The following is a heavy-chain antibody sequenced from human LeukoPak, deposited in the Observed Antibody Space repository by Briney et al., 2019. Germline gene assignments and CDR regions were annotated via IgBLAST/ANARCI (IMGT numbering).Heavy chain of an antibody. V-gene: IGHV4-59*12. D-gene: IGHD4-11*01. J-gene: IGHJ4*02. CDR2: IYYSGST. CDR1: GGSISSYY. CDR3: ARGLFDYPFDY. Sequence: SETLSLTCTVSGGSISSYYWSWIRQPPGKGLEWIGYIYYSGSTNYNPSLKSRVTISVDTSKNQFSLKLSSVTAADTAVYYCARGLFDYPFDYWGQGTLVTVSS.